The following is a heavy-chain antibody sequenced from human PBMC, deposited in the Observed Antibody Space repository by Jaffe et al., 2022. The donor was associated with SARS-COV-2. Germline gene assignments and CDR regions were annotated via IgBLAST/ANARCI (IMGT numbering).Heavy chain of an antibody. Sequence: QVQLQQWGAGLLKPSETLSLTCAVYGGSFSGYYWSWIRQPPGKGLEWIGEINHSGSTNYNPSLKSRVTISVDTSKNQFSLKLSSVTAADTAVYYCARGTRWFGEFHFDYWGQGTLVTVSS. D-gene: IGHD3-10*01. CDR2: INHSGST. V-gene: IGHV4-34*01. CDR1: GGSFSGYY. J-gene: IGHJ4*02. CDR3: ARGTRWFGEFHFDY.